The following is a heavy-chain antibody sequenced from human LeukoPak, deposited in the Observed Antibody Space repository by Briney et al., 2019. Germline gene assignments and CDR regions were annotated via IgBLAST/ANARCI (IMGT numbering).Heavy chain of an antibody. V-gene: IGHV1-24*01. CDR2: FDPEDGET. J-gene: IGHJ3*02. D-gene: IGHD1-26*01. CDR3: ATESQASVGAVAAFDI. CDR1: GSTLTDLF. Sequence: ASVKVSCKVSGSTLTDLFTFWVRQAPGEGLECMGGFDPEDGETIYAQKFQGRVTMTKDTSTDTAYMELSSLRSEDTAVYYCATESQASVGAVAAFDIWGQGTMVTVSS.